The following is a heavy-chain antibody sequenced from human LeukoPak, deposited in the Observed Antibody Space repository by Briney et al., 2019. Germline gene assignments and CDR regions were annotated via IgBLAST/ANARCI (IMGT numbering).Heavy chain of an antibody. CDR1: GGSISSGDYY. V-gene: IGHV4-30-4*08. CDR2: IYYSGST. CDR3: ASRRITIFGVASNDAFDI. D-gene: IGHD3-3*01. J-gene: IGHJ3*02. Sequence: SETLSLTCTVSGGSISSGDYYWRWLRQPPGKGLEWLGYIYYSGSTYYNPSLKSRVTISVDTSKNHFSLKLSSVTAADTAVYSCASRRITIFGVASNDAFDIWGQGTMVTVSS.